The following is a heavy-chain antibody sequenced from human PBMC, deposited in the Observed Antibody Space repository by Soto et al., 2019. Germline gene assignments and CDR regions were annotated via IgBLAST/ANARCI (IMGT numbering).Heavy chain of an antibody. CDR2: IRNKVNSYAT. Sequence: GGSLRLSCAVSGFTLSSYAMTWVRQAPGKGLEWIGRIRNKVNSYATVYPASVRGRFRLSRDDSKNTAYLQMNSLRTDDTAVYYCATLPNVDGGVGGRYFDLWGRGTLVTVSS. J-gene: IGHJ2*01. V-gene: IGHV3-73*01. CDR3: ATLPNVDGGVGGRYFDL. CDR1: GFTLSSYA. D-gene: IGHD4-17*01.